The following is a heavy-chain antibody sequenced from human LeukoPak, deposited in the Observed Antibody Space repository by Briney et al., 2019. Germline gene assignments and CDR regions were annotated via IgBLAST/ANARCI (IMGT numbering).Heavy chain of an antibody. Sequence: PSETLSLTCTVSGGPISSYYWSWIRQPAGKGLECIGYIHYTWSTYYNPSLKSRVTISVETSKNQYSLKLKSVTAADTAVYFCARGRVSSSTWYSTYYYFFYMDFWGKGTTVTVPS. D-gene: IGHD4-11*01. CDR2: IHYTWST. CDR1: GGPISSYY. J-gene: IGHJ6*03. CDR3: ARGRVSSSTWYSTYYYFFYMDF. V-gene: IGHV4-59*01.